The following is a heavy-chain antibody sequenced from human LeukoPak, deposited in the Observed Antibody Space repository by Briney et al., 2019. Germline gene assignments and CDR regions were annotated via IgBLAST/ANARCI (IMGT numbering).Heavy chain of an antibody. CDR3: AKDTTPYYYDSSGYFDY. Sequence: GGSLRLSCAASGFTFSSYAMSWVRQAPGKGLEWVSAISGSGGSTYYADSVKGRFTISRDNSKNTLYLQMNSLRAEDTAVYYCAKDTTPYYYDSSGYFDYWGQGTLVTVCS. CDR2: ISGSGGST. CDR1: GFTFSSYA. J-gene: IGHJ4*02. D-gene: IGHD3-22*01. V-gene: IGHV3-23*01.